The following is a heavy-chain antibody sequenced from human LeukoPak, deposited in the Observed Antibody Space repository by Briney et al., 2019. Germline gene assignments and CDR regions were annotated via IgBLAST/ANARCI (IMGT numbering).Heavy chain of an antibody. V-gene: IGHV4-30-4*07. CDR1: GGSISRGGYS. Sequence: SETLSLTCAVSGGSISRGGYSWSWIRQPPGKGLEWIGYFYYSGSTYYNPSLKSRVTISVDTSKNQLSLKLSSVTAADTAVYYCARESNYRGSGTGWFDPWGQGTLVTVSS. J-gene: IGHJ5*02. CDR2: FYYSGST. CDR3: ARESNYRGSGTGWFDP. D-gene: IGHD3-10*01.